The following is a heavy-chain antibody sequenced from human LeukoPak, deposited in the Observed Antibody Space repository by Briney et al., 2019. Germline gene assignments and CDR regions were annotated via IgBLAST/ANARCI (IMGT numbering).Heavy chain of an antibody. CDR1: GFTFSSYW. J-gene: IGHJ3*02. Sequence: GGSLGLSCAVSGFTFSSYWMSWVRQAPGKGLEWVANMKQDGSEKDHADSVEGRFTISRDNAKNLLYLQMNSLRAEDTAVYYCARVYSSSSGKNAFDIWGQGTRVTVSS. D-gene: IGHD6-6*01. CDR2: MKQDGSEK. V-gene: IGHV3-7*03. CDR3: ARVYSSSSGKNAFDI.